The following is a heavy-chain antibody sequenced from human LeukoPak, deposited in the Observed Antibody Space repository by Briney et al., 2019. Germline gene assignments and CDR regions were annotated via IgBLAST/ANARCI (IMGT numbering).Heavy chain of an antibody. D-gene: IGHD5-18*01. Sequence: GASVKVSCKASGGTFSSYAISWVRQAPGQGLEWMGGIIPIFGTANYAQKFQGRVTMTRDTSISTAYMELSRLRSDDTAVYYCASAHSYLEAYYYYMDVWGKGTTVTISS. J-gene: IGHJ6*03. CDR2: IIPIFGTA. CDR1: GGTFSSYA. V-gene: IGHV1-69*05. CDR3: ASAHSYLEAYYYYMDV.